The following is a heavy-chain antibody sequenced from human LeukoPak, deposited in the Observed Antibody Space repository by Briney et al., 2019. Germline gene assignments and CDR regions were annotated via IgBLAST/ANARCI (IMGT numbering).Heavy chain of an antibody. CDR2: ISYDGSNK. Sequence: AGGSLRLSCAASGVTFSSYGMHWVRQAPGKGLEWVAVISYDGSNKYYADSVKGRFTISRDNSKNTLYLQMNSLRAEDTAVYYCAKGVVATNPGTSEAFDIWGQGTMVTVSS. V-gene: IGHV3-30*18. D-gene: IGHD5-24*01. CDR3: AKGVVATNPGTSEAFDI. J-gene: IGHJ3*02. CDR1: GVTFSSYG.